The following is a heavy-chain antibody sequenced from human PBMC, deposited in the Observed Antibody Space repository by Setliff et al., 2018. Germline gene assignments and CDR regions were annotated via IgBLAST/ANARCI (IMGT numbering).Heavy chain of an antibody. V-gene: IGHV4-38-2*01. CDR1: GYSISSGYY. Sequence: ETLSLTCAVSGYSISSGYYWGWIRQPPGQGLEWIGSIYHSGSTYYNPSLKSRVTISVDTSKNQFSLKLSSVTAADTAVYYCARVKGGRGFGELLSNWFDPWGQGTLVTVSS. D-gene: IGHD3-10*01. CDR2: IYHSGST. J-gene: IGHJ5*02. CDR3: ARVKGGRGFGELLSNWFDP.